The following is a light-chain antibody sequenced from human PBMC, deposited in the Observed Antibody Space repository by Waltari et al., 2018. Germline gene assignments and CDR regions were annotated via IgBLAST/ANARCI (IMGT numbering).Light chain of an antibody. V-gene: IGKV1-39*01. Sequence: DIQMTQSPSSLSASVGDRVTITCRASQSISSYLNWYQQRPGKAPKLLIYAASSLQSGVPSRFSGRGSGTDFTLTISSLQPEDFATYYCQQSYSTPHFCPGTKVDIK. CDR3: QQSYSTPH. CDR2: AAS. J-gene: IGKJ3*01. CDR1: QSISSY.